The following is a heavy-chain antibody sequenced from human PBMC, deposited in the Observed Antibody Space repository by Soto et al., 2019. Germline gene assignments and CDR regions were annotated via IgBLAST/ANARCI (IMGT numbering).Heavy chain of an antibody. Sequence: ASVKVSCKASGYTFTSYAMHWVRQAPGQRLEWMGWINAGNGNTKYSQKFQGRVTITRDTSASTAYMELGSLRSEDTAVYYCARDTVIPNYDFWSDYSGYFDYWGQGTLVTVSS. D-gene: IGHD3-3*01. V-gene: IGHV1-3*01. CDR3: ARDTVIPNYDFWSDYSGYFDY. CDR2: INAGNGNT. CDR1: GYTFTSYA. J-gene: IGHJ4*02.